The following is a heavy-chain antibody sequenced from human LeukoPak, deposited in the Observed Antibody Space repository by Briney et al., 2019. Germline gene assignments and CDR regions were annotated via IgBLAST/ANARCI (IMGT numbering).Heavy chain of an antibody. Sequence: GGSLRLSCAASGFTFSSYEMNWVRQAPGKGLEWVSYISSSGSTIYYADSVKGRFTISRDNAKNSLYLQMNSLRAEDTAVYYCARAMPTAESFDYWGQGTLVTVSS. CDR3: ARAMPTAESFDY. D-gene: IGHD2-2*01. CDR2: ISSSGSTI. V-gene: IGHV3-48*03. CDR1: GFTFSSYE. J-gene: IGHJ4*02.